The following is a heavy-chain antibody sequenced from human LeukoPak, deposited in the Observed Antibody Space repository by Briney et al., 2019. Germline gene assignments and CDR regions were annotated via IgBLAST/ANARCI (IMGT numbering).Heavy chain of an antibody. Sequence: ASVKVSCKASGYTFTSYAMNWVRQAPGQGLEWMGWINTNTGNPTYAQGFTGRFVFSLDTSVSTAYLQISSLKAEDTAVYYCAREELRPLGKNSFDPWGQGTLVSVSS. V-gene: IGHV7-4-1*02. J-gene: IGHJ5*02. CDR2: INTNTGNP. CDR1: GYTFTSYA. D-gene: IGHD1-7*01. CDR3: AREELRPLGKNSFDP.